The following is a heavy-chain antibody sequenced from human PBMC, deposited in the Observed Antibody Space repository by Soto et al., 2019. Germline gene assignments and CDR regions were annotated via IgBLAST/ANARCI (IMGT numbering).Heavy chain of an antibody. CDR2: TNPRNGDT. Sequence: VTLVQSGAEMNTPEASVKVSCRASGYTFTDHYIHWVRQAPGHGLEWVGWTNPRNGDTNHIQKFHDWFSMTKDTSINVVYFELIRLNLDDPTIEYWARWPDSTTTPDGSSSIHCWYDHLGQGTLVSFSS. D-gene: IGHD3-22*01. V-gene: IGHV1-2*04. J-gene: IGHJ5*02. CDR1: GYTFTDHY. CDR3: ARWPDSTTTPDGSSSIHCWYDH.